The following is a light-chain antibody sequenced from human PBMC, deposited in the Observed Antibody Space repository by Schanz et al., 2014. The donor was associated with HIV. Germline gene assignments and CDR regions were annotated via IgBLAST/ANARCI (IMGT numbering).Light chain of an antibody. V-gene: IGLV1-40*01. J-gene: IGLJ3*02. CDR2: GDN. CDR1: NSNIGAAYD. Sequence: QSVLTQPPSVSGAPGQRVTISCTGSNSNIGAAYDVHWYQQLPGTAPRLLIYGDNSRPSGVPDRFSGSKSGTSASLAISGLQAEDEGDYYCAGWDDSLNGWVFGGGTKLTVL. CDR3: AGWDDSLNGWV.